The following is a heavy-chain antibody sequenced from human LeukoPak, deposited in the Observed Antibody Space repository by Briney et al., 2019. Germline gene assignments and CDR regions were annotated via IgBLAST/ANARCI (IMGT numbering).Heavy chain of an antibody. CDR3: ASAFGTTPYYYYMDV. J-gene: IGHJ6*03. CDR2: MNPNSGNT. V-gene: IGHV1-8*02. Sequence: ASVKVSCKASGYTFTSYYMHWVRQVTGQGLEWMGWMNPNSGNTGYAQKFQGRVTMTRNTSISTAYMELSSLRSEDTAVYYCASAFGTTPYYYYMDVWGKGTTVTVSS. CDR1: GYTFTSYY. D-gene: IGHD1-1*01.